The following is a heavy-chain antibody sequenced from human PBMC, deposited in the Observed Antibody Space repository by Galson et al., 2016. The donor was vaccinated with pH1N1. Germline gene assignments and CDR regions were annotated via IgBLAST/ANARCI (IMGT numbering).Heavy chain of an antibody. D-gene: IGHD1-14*01. CDR1: GFTFSGFY. Sequence: SLRLSCAASGFTFSGFYMDWVRQAPGKGLEWVGRITKRPEGYTTQDATAVKGTFIISRDDSKDLLYLQMNSLKTEDTAVYYCTRENHHKFDYWGRGTLVTVSS. CDR2: ITKRPEGYTT. J-gene: IGHJ4*02. V-gene: IGHV3-72*01. CDR3: TRENHHKFDY.